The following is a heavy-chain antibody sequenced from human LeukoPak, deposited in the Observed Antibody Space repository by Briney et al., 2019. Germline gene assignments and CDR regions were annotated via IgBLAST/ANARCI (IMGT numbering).Heavy chain of an antibody. J-gene: IGHJ5*02. V-gene: IGHV3-23*01. CDR1: GFTFSNYA. CDR2: ISASGGST. D-gene: IGHD3-16*01. Sequence: GGSLRLSCAASGFTFSNYAISWVRQAPGEGLEWVSAISASGGSTYYADSVKGRFTISRDNSKNMLYLQMNSLRAEDTAVYYCAKWDAYIESWGQGTLVTVSS. CDR3: AKWDAYIES.